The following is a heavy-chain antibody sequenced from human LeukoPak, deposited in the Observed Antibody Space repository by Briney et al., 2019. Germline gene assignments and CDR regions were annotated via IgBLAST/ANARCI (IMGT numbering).Heavy chain of an antibody. Sequence: ASVKVSCKVSGYTLTELSMHWVRQAPGKGLEWMGGFDPEDGETIYAQKFQGRVTMTRDTSISTAYMELSRLRSDDTAVYYCAKTTMTSEEYSYFYMDVWGKGTTVTVSS. D-gene: IGHD4-17*01. CDR2: FDPEDGET. J-gene: IGHJ6*03. CDR1: GYTLTELS. CDR3: AKTTMTSEEYSYFYMDV. V-gene: IGHV1-24*01.